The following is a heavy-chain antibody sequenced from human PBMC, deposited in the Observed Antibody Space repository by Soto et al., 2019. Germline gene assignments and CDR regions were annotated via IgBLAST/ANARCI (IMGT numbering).Heavy chain of an antibody. CDR3: ARDAHYYDSSGYSGTFDY. Sequence: PGGSLRLSCAASGFTFSSYGMHWVRQAPGKGLEWVAVIWYDGSNKYYADSVKGRFTISRDNSKNTLYLQMNSLRAEDTAVYYCARDAHYYDSSGYSGTFDYWGQGTLVTVSS. J-gene: IGHJ4*02. V-gene: IGHV3-33*01. CDR1: GFTFSSYG. CDR2: IWYDGSNK. D-gene: IGHD3-22*01.